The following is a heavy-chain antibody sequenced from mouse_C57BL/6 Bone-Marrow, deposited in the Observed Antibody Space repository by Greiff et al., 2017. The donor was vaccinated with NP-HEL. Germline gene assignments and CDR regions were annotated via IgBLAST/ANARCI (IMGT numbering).Heavy chain of an antibody. Sequence: QVQLKQSGAELMKPGASVKLSCKATGYTFTGYWIEWVKQRPGHGLEWIGEILPGSGSTNYTEKFKGKATFTADTSSNTAYMQLSSLTTEDSAIYYCARDYGSYYYAMDYWGQGTSVTVSS. V-gene: IGHV1-9*01. D-gene: IGHD1-1*01. CDR3: ARDYGSYYYAMDY. J-gene: IGHJ4*01. CDR2: ILPGSGST. CDR1: GYTFTGYW.